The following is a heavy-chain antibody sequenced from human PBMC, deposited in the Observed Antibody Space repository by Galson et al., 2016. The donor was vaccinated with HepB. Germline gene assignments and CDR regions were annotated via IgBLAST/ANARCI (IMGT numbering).Heavy chain of an antibody. V-gene: IGHV4/OR15-8*01. CDR1: GGSIDSSNW. CDR3: ARSTDFWRLGY. Sequence: ETPSLTCVVSGGSIDSSNWWSWVPPTPGKGLEWIGGMFHSWSPNYHPSRTSRVTISVDKSKSQFSLKLRSVTAADTAVYYCARSTDFWRLGYWGQGTLVTVSS. CDR2: MFHSWSP. J-gene: IGHJ4*02. D-gene: IGHD3-3*01.